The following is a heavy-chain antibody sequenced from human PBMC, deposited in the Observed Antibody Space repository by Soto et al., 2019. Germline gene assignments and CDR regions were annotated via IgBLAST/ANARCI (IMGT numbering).Heavy chain of an antibody. J-gene: IGHJ4*02. D-gene: IGHD4-4*01. CDR1: GGSISSYY. CDR3: ARLSTAVFDY. Sequence: SSETLSLTCTVSGGSISSYYWSWIRQPPGKGLEWIGYIYYSGSTNYNPSLKSRVTISVDTSKNQFSLKLSSVTAADTAVYYCARLSTAVFDYWGQGTLVTVSS. CDR2: IYYSGST. V-gene: IGHV4-59*08.